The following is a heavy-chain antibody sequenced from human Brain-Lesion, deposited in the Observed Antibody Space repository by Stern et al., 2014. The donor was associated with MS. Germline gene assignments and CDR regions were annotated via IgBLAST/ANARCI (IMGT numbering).Heavy chain of an antibody. V-gene: IGHV3-33*01. CDR1: GFTFSSYG. Sequence: HLDESWGGVVQPVTSLRLSFAASGFTFSSYGIHCALQAPGKGLEWVALACYDGSTDYYTNTAKVPLVISSDNSNNTLSLHMNSLTAEDTAVYYCARGHIPYAYNYLFDYWGQGPLVTVCS. D-gene: IGHD5-24*01. J-gene: IGHJ4*02. CDR3: ARGHIPYAYNYLFDY. CDR2: ACYDGSTD.